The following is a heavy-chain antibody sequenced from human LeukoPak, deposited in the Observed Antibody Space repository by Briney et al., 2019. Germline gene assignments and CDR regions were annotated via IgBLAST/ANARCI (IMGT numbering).Heavy chain of an antibody. J-gene: IGHJ2*01. V-gene: IGHV4-34*01. Sequence: PSETLSLTCAVYGGSFSGYYWSWIRQPPGKGLEWIGEINHSGSTNYNPSLKSRVTISVDTSKNQFSLKLGSVTAADTAVYYCAKDKWELLNWYFDLWGRGTLVTVSS. CDR3: AKDKWELLNWYFDL. CDR2: INHSGST. D-gene: IGHD1-26*01. CDR1: GGSFSGYY.